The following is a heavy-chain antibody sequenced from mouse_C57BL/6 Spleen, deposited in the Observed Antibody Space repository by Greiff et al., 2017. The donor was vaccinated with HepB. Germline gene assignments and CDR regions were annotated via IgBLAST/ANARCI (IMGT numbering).Heavy chain of an antibody. CDR1: GFTFSDYG. J-gene: IGHJ1*03. CDR3: ARVYYGYDGDWYFDV. V-gene: IGHV5-17*01. Sequence: EVMLVESGGGLVKPGGSLKLSCAASGFTFSDYGMHWVRQAPEKGLEWVAYISSGSSTIYYADTVKGRFTISRDNAKNTLFLQMTSLRSEDTAMYYCARVYYGYDGDWYFDVWGTGTTVTVSS. CDR2: ISSGSSTI. D-gene: IGHD2-2*01.